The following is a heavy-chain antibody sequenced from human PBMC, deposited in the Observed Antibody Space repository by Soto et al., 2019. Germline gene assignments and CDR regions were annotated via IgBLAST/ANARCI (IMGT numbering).Heavy chain of an antibody. V-gene: IGHV2-26*01. Sequence: QVTLKESGPVLVKPTETLTLTCTVSGFSLSNARMGVSWIRQPPGKALEWLAHIFSNDEKSYSTSLKSRLTISKDTSKSQVVLTRTNMDPVDTATYYCARIATYYDFWSGYYTDNWFDPWGQGTLVTVSS. CDR1: GFSLSNARMG. D-gene: IGHD3-3*01. CDR3: ARIATYYDFWSGYYTDNWFDP. J-gene: IGHJ5*02. CDR2: IFSNDEK.